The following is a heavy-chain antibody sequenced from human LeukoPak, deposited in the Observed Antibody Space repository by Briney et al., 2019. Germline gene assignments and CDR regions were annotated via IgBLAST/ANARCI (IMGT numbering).Heavy chain of an antibody. CDR2: IYHSGDT. V-gene: IGHV4-59*08. CDR1: GGSIINYY. D-gene: IGHD2-15*01. CDR3: ARHPFATPFDY. Sequence: SETLALTCTVSGGSIINYYWSWIRQPPGKGLEWIGYIYHSGDTNHNPSLKSRVTISTDTSKNQFSLELSSVTAADTAVYYCARHPFATPFDYWGQGILVTASS. J-gene: IGHJ4*02.